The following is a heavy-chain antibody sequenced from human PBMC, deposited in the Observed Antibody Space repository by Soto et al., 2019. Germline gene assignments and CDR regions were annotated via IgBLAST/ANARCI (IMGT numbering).Heavy chain of an antibody. D-gene: IGHD6-6*01. CDR2: ISYDGSNK. Sequence: PGGSLRLSCAASGFTFSSYGMHWVRQAPGKGLEWVAVISYDGSNKYYADSVKGRFTISRDNSKNTLYLQVNSLRAEDAAVYYCAVSSKRYYYYGMDVWGQGTTVTVSS. CDR3: AVSSKRYYYYGMDV. J-gene: IGHJ6*02. CDR1: GFTFSSYG. V-gene: IGHV3-30*03.